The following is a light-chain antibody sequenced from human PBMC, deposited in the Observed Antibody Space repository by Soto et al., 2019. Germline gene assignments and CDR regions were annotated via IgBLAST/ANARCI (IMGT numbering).Light chain of an antibody. CDR2: WAS. Sequence: DIVMTQSPDSLAVSLGETATINCRSSQSVLYSSNNKNYLAWYQQKPGQPPKLLIYWASTRESGVPDRFSGSGSGTEFTLSISGLLPEDFATYYCQQSFNKLLTFGGGTKVDLK. J-gene: IGKJ4*01. CDR1: QSVLYSSNNKNY. CDR3: QQSFNKLLT. V-gene: IGKV4-1*01.